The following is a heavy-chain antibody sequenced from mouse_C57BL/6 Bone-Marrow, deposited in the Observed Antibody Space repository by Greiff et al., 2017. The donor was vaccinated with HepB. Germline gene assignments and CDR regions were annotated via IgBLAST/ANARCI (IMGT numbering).Heavy chain of an antibody. CDR2: IYPSDSET. CDR1: GYTFTSYW. J-gene: IGHJ2*01. Sequence: VQLQQPGAELVRPGSSVKLSCKASGYTFTSYWMDWVKQRPGQGLEWIGNIYPSDSETHYNQKFKDKATLTVDKSSSTAYMQLSSLTSEDSAVYYCARLERDYFDYWGQGTTLTVSS. CDR3: ARLERDYFDY. V-gene: IGHV1-61*01.